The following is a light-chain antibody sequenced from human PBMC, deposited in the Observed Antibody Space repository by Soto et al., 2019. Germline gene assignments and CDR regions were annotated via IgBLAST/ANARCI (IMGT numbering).Light chain of an antibody. V-gene: IGLV2-14*01. CDR3: SSYTTSSTVL. CDR2: EVS. J-gene: IGLJ2*01. CDR1: SSDVGGYNY. Sequence: QSALTQPASVSGSPGQSITISCTGTSSDVGGYNYVSWYQQYPGKAPKLMIYEVSNRPSGVSNRFSGSKSGNTASLTISGLQAEDEADYYCSSYTTSSTVLFGGGTKLTVL.